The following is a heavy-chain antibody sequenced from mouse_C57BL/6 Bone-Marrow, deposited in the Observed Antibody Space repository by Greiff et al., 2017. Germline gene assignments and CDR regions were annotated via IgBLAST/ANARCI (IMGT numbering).Heavy chain of an antibody. CDR3: AIDDGYYVRYAMDY. Sequence: VQLQQPGAELVKPGASVKVSCKASGYTFTSYWMHWVKQRPGQGLEWIGRIHPSDSDTNYNQKFKGKATLTVDKSSSTAYMQLSSLTSEDSAVYYCAIDDGYYVRYAMDYWGQGTSVTVSS. V-gene: IGHV1-74*01. CDR2: IHPSDSDT. D-gene: IGHD2-3*01. J-gene: IGHJ4*01. CDR1: GYTFTSYW.